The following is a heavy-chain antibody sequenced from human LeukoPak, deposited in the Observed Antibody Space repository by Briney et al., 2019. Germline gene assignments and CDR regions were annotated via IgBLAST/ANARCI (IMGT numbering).Heavy chain of an antibody. CDR1: RFTFSSYA. D-gene: IGHD3-10*01. Sequence: GGSLRLSCAASRFTFSSYAMSWVRQAPGKGLEWVSAISGSGGSTYYADSVKGRFTISRDNSKNTLYLQMNSLRAEDTAVYYCAKKGDYYGSGSYYGVLGLFDYWGQGTLVTVSS. CDR2: ISGSGGST. J-gene: IGHJ4*02. CDR3: AKKGDYYGSGSYYGVLGLFDY. V-gene: IGHV3-23*01.